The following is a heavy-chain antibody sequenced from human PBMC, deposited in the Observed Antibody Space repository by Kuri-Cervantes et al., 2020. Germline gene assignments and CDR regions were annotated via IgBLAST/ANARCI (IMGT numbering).Heavy chain of an antibody. CDR2: ISGSGGST. J-gene: IGHJ4*02. Sequence: GESLKISCAASGFTFSSYSMNWVRQAPGKGLEWVSAISGSGGSTYYADSVKGRFTISRDNSKNTLYLQMNSLRAEDTAVYYCAKSERIMVIDYWGQGTLVTVSS. D-gene: IGHD3-16*01. V-gene: IGHV3-23*01. CDR3: AKSERIMVIDY. CDR1: GFTFSSYS.